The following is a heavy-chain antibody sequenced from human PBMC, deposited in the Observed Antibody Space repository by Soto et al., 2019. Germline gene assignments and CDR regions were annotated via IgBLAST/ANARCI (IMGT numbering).Heavy chain of an antibody. CDR3: ATLTADF. J-gene: IGHJ4*02. Sequence: ITLEESGPTLGKPTETLTLTCTFSGFSLTTGVGVGWVRQPPGKALEWLALVYWDDDKHYTPSLMSRLTITKDISKSQVVLTMTNMDPVDTATYYGATLTADFWGPGTLVTVSS. CDR2: VYWDDDK. V-gene: IGHV2-5*02. CDR1: GFSLTTGVG.